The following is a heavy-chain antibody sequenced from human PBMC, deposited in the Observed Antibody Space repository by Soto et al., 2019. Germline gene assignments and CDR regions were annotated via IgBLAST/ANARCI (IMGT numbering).Heavy chain of an antibody. Sequence: QVQLVESGGGVVQPGRSLRLSCAASGFTFNIYGMHWVRQAPGKGLEWVALILYDGSKKYYTDSVKGRFTISRDNSKNTLYLQMNSLTAEDTAVYYSAKGDGRNSVDYWGQGTLVTVSS. V-gene: IGHV3-30*18. CDR3: AKGDGRNSVDY. J-gene: IGHJ4*02. D-gene: IGHD2-21*01. CDR1: GFTFNIYG. CDR2: ILYDGSKK.